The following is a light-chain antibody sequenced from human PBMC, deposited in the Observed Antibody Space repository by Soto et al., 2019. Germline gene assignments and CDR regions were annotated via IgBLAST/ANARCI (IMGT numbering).Light chain of an antibody. V-gene: IGLV2-14*03. CDR2: EVS. CDR3: QSYDSSLSGYV. CDR1: RSDVGAYNY. J-gene: IGLJ1*01. Sequence: QSVLTQPASVSGSPGQSITISCTGTRSDVGAYNYVSWYQQHPGKAPKVIIYEVSYRPAGVSSRFSGSKSGNTAYLTISGLQTEDEGDYYCQSYDSSLSGYVFGTGTKVTVL.